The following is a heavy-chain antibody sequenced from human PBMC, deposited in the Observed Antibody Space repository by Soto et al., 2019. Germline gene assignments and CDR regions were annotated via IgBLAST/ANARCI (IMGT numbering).Heavy chain of an antibody. CDR2: IKQDGSEK. CDR1: GFTFSSYW. Sequence: EVQLVESGGGLVQPGGSLRLSCAASGFTFSSYWMSWVRQAPGKGLEWVANIKQDGSEKYYVDSVKGRFTISRDNAKNSLYLQMNSLRAGDTAVYYCASQWELHNWFDPWGQGTLVTVSS. CDR3: ASQWELHNWFDP. J-gene: IGHJ5*02. V-gene: IGHV3-7*01. D-gene: IGHD1-26*01.